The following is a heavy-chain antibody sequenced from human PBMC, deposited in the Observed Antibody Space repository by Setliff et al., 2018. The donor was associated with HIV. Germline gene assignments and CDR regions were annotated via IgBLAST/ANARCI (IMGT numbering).Heavy chain of an antibody. CDR2: ILSTGERT. Sequence: GGSLRLSCAASGFTFSNYAMSWVRQAPGEGLEWVSAILSTGERTFYADPVKGRFTISRDNSKNSLYLQMNTLRTEDTAVYYCARDSGTVGADDYWGQGTLVTVSS. CDR1: GFTFSNYA. J-gene: IGHJ4*02. CDR3: ARDSGTVGADDY. D-gene: IGHD1-26*01. V-gene: IGHV3-23*01.